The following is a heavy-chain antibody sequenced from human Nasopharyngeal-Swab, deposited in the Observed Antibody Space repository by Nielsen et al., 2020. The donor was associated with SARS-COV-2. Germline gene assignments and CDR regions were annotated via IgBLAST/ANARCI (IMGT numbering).Heavy chain of an antibody. V-gene: IGHV1-46*02. CDR3: ARLGSLSEEMG. CDR1: GYTFNNYY. CDR2: INPGSGGT. D-gene: IGHD2-8*01. J-gene: IGHJ4*02. Sequence: ASVKVSCKASGYTFNNYYIHWVRQAPGQGLEWMGMINPGSGGTTYAQKFQGRVTITADESTSTAYMELSSLRSEDTAVYYCARLGSLSEEMGWGQGTLVTVSS.